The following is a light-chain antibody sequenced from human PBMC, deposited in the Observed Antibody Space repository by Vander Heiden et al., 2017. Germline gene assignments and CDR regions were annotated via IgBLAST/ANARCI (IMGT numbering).Light chain of an antibody. J-gene: IGLJ2*01. CDR1: ALPKQY. CDR2: NDN. Sequence: SYELTQPPSVSLSPGQTARITCAGDALPKQYAYWYQQKPGQAPVLVRYNDNERPSGIPDRFSGSSSGNTATLTITGAQAEDEADYYCKSRDSSGNHVVFGGGTKLTVL. V-gene: IGLV3-25*03. CDR3: KSRDSSGNHVV.